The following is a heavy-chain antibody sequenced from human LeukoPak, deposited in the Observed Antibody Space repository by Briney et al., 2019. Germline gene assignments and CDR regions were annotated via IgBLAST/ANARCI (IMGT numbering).Heavy chain of an antibody. Sequence: PGGSLRLSCVASGLPIGDFAMHWVRQAPGQGLEWVSLISGDGVSTFFTDSVKGRFSISRDNSKNSLFLEMSSLRTEDTAMHYCARESGKFDYWGQGTLVPVSS. V-gene: IGHV3-43*02. J-gene: IGHJ4*02. CDR3: ARESGKFDY. CDR1: GLPIGDFA. CDR2: ISGDGVST.